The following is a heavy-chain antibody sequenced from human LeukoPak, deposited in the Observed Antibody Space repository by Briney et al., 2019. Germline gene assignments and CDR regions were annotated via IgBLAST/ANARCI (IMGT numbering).Heavy chain of an antibody. Sequence: SVKVSCKASGGTFSSYAISWVRQAPGQGLEWMGRIIPIFGIANYAQKFQGRVTITADKSPSTAYMELSSLRSEDTAVYYGARWPEEVVTAAPEYFQHGCQGTLITVAS. D-gene: IGHD2-2*01. J-gene: IGHJ1*01. CDR1: GGTFSSYA. CDR3: ARWPEEVVTAAPEYFQH. V-gene: IGHV1-69*04. CDR2: IIPIFGIA.